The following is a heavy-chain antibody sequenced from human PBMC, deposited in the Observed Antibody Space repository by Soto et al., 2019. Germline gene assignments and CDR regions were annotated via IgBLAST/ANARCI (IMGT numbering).Heavy chain of an antibody. CDR3: ARAPGWEYQLLTDY. V-gene: IGHV1-8*01. Sequence: QVQLVQSGAEVKKPGASVKVSCKASGYTFTSYDINWGRQATGQGREWMGWMNPNSGNTGYAQKFQGRVTMTRNTSISTAYMELSSLRSEDTAVYYCARAPGWEYQLLTDYWGQGTLVTVSS. CDR2: MNPNSGNT. CDR1: GYTFTSYD. D-gene: IGHD2-2*01. J-gene: IGHJ4*02.